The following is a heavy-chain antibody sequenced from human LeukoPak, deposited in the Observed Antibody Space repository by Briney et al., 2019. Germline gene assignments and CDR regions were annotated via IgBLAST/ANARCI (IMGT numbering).Heavy chain of an antibody. Sequence: PGGSLRLSCAASGFTFSNAWMSWVRQAPGKGLEWVGRIKSKTDGGTTDYAAPVKGRFTISRDDSENTLYLQMNSLKTEDTAVYYCTTDSGPLITFGGVIVADDYWGQGTLVTVSS. CDR3: TTDSGPLITFGGVIVADDY. CDR1: GFTFSNAW. J-gene: IGHJ4*02. CDR2: IKSKTDGGTT. V-gene: IGHV3-15*01. D-gene: IGHD3-16*02.